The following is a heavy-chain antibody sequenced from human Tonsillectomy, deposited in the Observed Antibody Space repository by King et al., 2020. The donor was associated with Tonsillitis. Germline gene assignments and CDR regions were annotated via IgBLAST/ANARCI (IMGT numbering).Heavy chain of an antibody. J-gene: IGHJ3*02. Sequence: VQLVESGAEVTKPGASLKVSCKASGYTFDTYHIHWVRQAPGQGLEWRGALNPTGGDTTYARKFQGRVTMTSDTSTATVSMDLRSLRPVDTAIYYCARVRRECYSSSFDIWGQGTMVPGSS. V-gene: IGHV1-46*02. D-gene: IGHD3-22*01. CDR2: LNPTGGDT. CDR3: ARVRRECYSSSFDI. CDR1: GYTFDTYH.